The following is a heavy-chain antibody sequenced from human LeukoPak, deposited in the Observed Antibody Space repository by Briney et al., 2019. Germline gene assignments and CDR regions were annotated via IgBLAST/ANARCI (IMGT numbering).Heavy chain of an antibody. CDR3: ATDTPGDLDFGY. CDR1: GFTFSSRD. CDR2: IAISDTAT. J-gene: IGHJ4*02. Sequence: HPGGSLRLSCATSGFTFSSRDMNWIRQAPGKGLEWISYIAISDTATLYAASVKGRFTISRDNAKNSLYLQMNSLRVEDTAVYYCATDTPGDLDFGYGGQGKRVTVSS. V-gene: IGHV3-48*03. D-gene: IGHD3-10*01.